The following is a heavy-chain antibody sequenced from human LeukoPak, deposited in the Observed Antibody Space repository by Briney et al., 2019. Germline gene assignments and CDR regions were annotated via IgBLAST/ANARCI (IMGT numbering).Heavy chain of an antibody. CDR1: GGSISSYY. CDR2: IYYSGST. D-gene: IGHD3-22*01. V-gene: IGHV4-59*12. J-gene: IGHJ5*02. CDR3: ARVRGSGYYFWWFDP. Sequence: PSETLSLTCTVSGGSISSYYWSWIRQPPGKGLEWIGYIYYSGSTNYNPSLKSRVTMSVDTSKNQFSLKLSSVTAADTAVYYCARVRGSGYYFWWFDPWGQGTLVTVSS.